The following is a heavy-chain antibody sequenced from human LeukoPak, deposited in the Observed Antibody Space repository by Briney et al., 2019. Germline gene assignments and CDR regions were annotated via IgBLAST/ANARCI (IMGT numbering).Heavy chain of an antibody. CDR3: ARECSGGSWLNYYYYGMDV. Sequence: GASVKVSCKASGYTLTGYYMHWVRQAPGQGLEWMGWINPNSGGTNYAQKSQGRVTMTRDTSISTAYMELSRLRSDDTAVYYCARECSGGSWLNYYYYGMDVWGQGTTVTVP. CDR2: INPNSGGT. D-gene: IGHD2-15*01. V-gene: IGHV1-2*02. J-gene: IGHJ6*02. CDR1: GYTLTGYY.